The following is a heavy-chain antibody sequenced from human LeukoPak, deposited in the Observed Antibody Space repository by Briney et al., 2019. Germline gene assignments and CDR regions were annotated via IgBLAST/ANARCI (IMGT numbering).Heavy chain of an antibody. J-gene: IGHJ3*02. V-gene: IGHV3-30*18. CDR1: GLTFSSYG. D-gene: IGHD4-23*01. Sequence: PGRSLRLSCAASGLTFSSYGMHWVRQAPGKGLEWVAVISYDGSNKYYADSVKGRFTISRDNSKNTLYLQMNSLRAEDTAVYYCAKIPAGNNAFDIWGQGTMVTVSS. CDR2: ISYDGSNK. CDR3: AKIPAGNNAFDI.